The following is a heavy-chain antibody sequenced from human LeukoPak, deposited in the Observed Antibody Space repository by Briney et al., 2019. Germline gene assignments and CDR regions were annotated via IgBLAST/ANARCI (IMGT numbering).Heavy chain of an antibody. J-gene: IGHJ4*02. V-gene: IGHV3-66*01. D-gene: IGHD5-12*01. CDR2: IYSGGST. Sequence: PGGALRLSCAASVCFLGSNYMTWLRQAPGKGLEGVALIYSGGSTYDIDSGMGRFTISRDKSKNPQYLQINSVKAEDTAVYYCLRGTSGYNNRGGQGSLVTVPS. CDR1: VCFLGSNY. CDR3: LRGTSGYNNR.